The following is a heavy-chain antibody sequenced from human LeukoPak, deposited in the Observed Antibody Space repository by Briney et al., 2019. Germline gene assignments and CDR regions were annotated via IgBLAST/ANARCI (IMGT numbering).Heavy chain of an antibody. Sequence: PPGGSLRLSCAASGFTFDDYAMHWVRQAPGKGPEWVSGISWNSGSIGYADSVKGRFTISRDNSKNTVSLQMNSLRAEDTAVYYCAKESGATWNIDSWGQGTLVTVSS. J-gene: IGHJ4*02. CDR2: ISWNSGSI. V-gene: IGHV3-9*01. CDR1: GFTFDDYA. D-gene: IGHD1/OR15-1a*01. CDR3: AKESGATWNIDS.